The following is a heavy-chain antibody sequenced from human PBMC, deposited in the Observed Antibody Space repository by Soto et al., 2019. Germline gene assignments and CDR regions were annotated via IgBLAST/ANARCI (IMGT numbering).Heavy chain of an antibody. CDR1: GYTFTSYG. V-gene: IGHV1-18*01. CDR2: ISAYNGNT. J-gene: IGHJ3*02. Sequence: ASVKVSCKASGYTFTSYGISWVRQAPGQGLEWMGWISAYNGNTNYAQKLQGRVTMTTDTSTSTAYMELRSLRSDDTAVYYCARSYDSSGYDAFDIWGQGTMVTVSS. D-gene: IGHD3-22*01. CDR3: ARSYDSSGYDAFDI.